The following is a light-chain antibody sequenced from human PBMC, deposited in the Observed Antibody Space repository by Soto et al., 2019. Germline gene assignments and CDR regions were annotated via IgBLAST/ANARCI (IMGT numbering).Light chain of an antibody. J-gene: IGKJ4*01. CDR3: QQRSNWPLT. Sequence: FVLTQSPATLSLSPGERATLSCRASQSVSSYLAWYQQQPGQAPRLLIYDASNRATGIPARFSGSGSGTDFTLTISSLEPEDFAVYYCQQRSNWPLTFGGGTKVEIK. CDR1: QSVSSY. CDR2: DAS. V-gene: IGKV3-11*01.